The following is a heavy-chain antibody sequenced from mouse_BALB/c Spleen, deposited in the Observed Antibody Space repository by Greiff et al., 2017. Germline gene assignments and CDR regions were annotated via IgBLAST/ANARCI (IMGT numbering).Heavy chain of an antibody. J-gene: IGHJ3*01. Sequence: VKLVESGPGLVAPSQSLSITCTVSGFSLTSYGVHWVRQPPGKGLEWLGVIWAGGSTNYNSALMSRLSISKDNSKSQVFLKMNSLQTDDTAMYYCARDGTTATAWFAYWGQGTLVTVSA. D-gene: IGHD1-2*01. V-gene: IGHV2-9*02. CDR1: GFSLTSYG. CDR2: IWAGGST. CDR3: ARDGTTATAWFAY.